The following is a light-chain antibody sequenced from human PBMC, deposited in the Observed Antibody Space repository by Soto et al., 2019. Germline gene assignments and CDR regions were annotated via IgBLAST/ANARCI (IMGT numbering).Light chain of an antibody. CDR3: QQYNAYSWT. Sequence: DIQMTLSPSTLSASVGDRVTITCRASQNVNRWLAWYQQKPGKAPKLLIYDASSLESGVPSRFSGGGSGTEFTLTISSLQPDEFATYYCQQYNAYSWTFGQGTKVEIK. J-gene: IGKJ1*01. V-gene: IGKV1-5*01. CDR1: QNVNRW. CDR2: DAS.